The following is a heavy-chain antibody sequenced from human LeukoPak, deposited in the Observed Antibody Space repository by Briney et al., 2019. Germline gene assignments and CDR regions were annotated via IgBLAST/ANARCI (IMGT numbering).Heavy chain of an antibody. V-gene: IGHV3-53*01. CDR1: RFTFSSYS. Sequence: GGSLRLSCAASRFTFSSYSMNWVRQAPGKGLEWISVMYSGGNTYYADSVKGRFTISRDNSKNTLYLQMSSLRAEDTAVYYCARASGSYLTFDYWGQGTLVTVSS. CDR2: MYSGGNT. CDR3: ARASGSYLTFDY. D-gene: IGHD1-26*01. J-gene: IGHJ4*02.